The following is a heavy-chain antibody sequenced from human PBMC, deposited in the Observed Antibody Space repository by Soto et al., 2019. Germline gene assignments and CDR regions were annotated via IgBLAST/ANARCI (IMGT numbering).Heavy chain of an antibody. CDR2: ISGSNGRT. Sequence: PWGSLRLSCAASGFTFRTYAINWCRHSPLKGLEWVSTISGSNGRTYYADSVKGRFTISRDNSKDTLFLQMNSLRAEDTAIYYCARELDIVVVPSAISYWGQGTLVTVSS. J-gene: IGHJ4*02. CDR3: ARELDIVVVPSAISY. V-gene: IGHV3-23*01. D-gene: IGHD2-2*02. CDR1: GFTFRTYA.